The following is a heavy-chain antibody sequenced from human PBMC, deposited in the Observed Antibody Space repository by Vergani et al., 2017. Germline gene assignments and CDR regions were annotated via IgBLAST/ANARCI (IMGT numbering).Heavy chain of an antibody. V-gene: IGHV4-39*02. CDR2: IYYSENK. D-gene: IGHD5-18*01. CDR3: AKDLAPGYSHGYNGMDV. CDR1: GGSITYGAFY. Sequence: QLQLQESGPGLVKPSETLSLTCTVSGGSITYGAFYWGWIRQSPGKGLEWIGSIYYSENKFYNPSLESRVTLSIDTTKNQFSLKLKSVTAADTAVYYCAKDLAPGYSHGYNGMDVWGQGTTVTVSS. J-gene: IGHJ6*02.